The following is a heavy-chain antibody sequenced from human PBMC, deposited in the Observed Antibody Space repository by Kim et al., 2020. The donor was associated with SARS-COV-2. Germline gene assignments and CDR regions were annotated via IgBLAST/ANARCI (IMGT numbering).Heavy chain of an antibody. D-gene: IGHD6-13*01. CDR1: GDSVSSNSAA. CDR3: ARENRSSWYVLRLGWFDP. CDR2: TYYRSKWYN. J-gene: IGHJ5*02. V-gene: IGHV6-1*01. Sequence: SQTLSLTCAISGDSVSSNSAAWNWIRQSPSRGLEWLGRTYYRSKWYNDYAVSVKSRITINPDTSKNQFSLQLNSVTPEDTAVYYCARENRSSWYVLRLGWFDPWGQGTLVTVSS.